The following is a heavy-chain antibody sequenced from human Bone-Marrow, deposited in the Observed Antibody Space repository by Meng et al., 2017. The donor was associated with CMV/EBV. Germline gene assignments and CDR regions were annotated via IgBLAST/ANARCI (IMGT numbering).Heavy chain of an antibody. D-gene: IGHD2/OR15-2a*01. V-gene: IGHV3-23*01. CDR1: GFTFRSYA. J-gene: IGHJ5*02. CDR3: AKDYSTGLVGLLGWFDP. CDR2: ISGSGGGST. Sequence: GESLKISCAASGFTFRSYAMSWVRQAPGKGLEWVSGISGSGGGSTDYAASVKGRFNISRDNSKNTLYLQMTRLRDEDTAVYYCAKDYSTGLVGLLGWFDPWGQGTRVTVSS.